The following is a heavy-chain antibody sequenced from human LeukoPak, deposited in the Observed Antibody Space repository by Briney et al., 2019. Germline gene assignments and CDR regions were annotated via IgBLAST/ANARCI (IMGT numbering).Heavy chain of an antibody. D-gene: IGHD3-22*01. J-gene: IGHJ3*02. CDR1: GFTFSSYE. V-gene: IGHV3-48*03. Sequence: GGSLRLSCAASGFTFSSYEMNWVRQAPGKGLEWVSYISSSGSSIYYADSVKGRFTISRDNAKNSLYLQMNSLRAEDTAVYYCARVLGYYDSSTYYSPWAFDIWGQGTMVTVSS. CDR3: ARVLGYYDSSTYYSPWAFDI. CDR2: ISSSGSSI.